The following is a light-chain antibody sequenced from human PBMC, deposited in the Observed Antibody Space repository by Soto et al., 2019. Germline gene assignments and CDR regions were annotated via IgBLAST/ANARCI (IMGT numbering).Light chain of an antibody. CDR2: DVT. J-gene: IGLJ3*02. Sequence: QSLLTQPASVSGSPGQSITISCTGTSSDVGGYNYVSWYQQHPGKAPKLMIYDVTNRPSGVSNRFSGSKSGNTASLTISGLQAEDEADYYCSSYTSSSTPLVFGGGTQLTVL. V-gene: IGLV2-14*01. CDR3: SSYTSSSTPLV. CDR1: SSDVGGYNY.